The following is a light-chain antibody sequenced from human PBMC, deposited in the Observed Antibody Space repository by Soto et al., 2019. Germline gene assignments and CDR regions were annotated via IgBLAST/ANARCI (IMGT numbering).Light chain of an antibody. V-gene: IGLV1-47*01. Sequence: QSALTQPHSASGTPGQRGTISCSGSSSNIGSSYVYWYQQLPGPAPKLLIYRNNQRPSGVPDRFSGSKSGTSATLAISGLRSEDEADYYCAAWDDSLLWVFGGGTKLTVL. J-gene: IGLJ3*02. CDR3: AAWDDSLLWV. CDR1: SSNIGSSY. CDR2: RNN.